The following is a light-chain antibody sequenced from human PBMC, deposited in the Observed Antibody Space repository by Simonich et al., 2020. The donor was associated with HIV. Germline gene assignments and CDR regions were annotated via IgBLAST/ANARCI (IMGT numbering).Light chain of an antibody. J-gene: IGKJ5*01. CDR1: QSVSSN. Sequence: EIVMTQSPATLSVSPGERPTLSSRATQSVSSNLAWYQQKPGQAPRLLLYGSSTRATGIPARFSGSGSGTEFTLTISSLQSEDFAVYYCQQYNNWLPITFGQGTRLEIK. V-gene: IGKV3-15*01. CDR2: GSS. CDR3: QQYNNWLPIT.